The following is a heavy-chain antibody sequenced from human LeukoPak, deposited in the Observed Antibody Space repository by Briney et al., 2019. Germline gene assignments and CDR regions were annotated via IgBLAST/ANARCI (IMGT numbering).Heavy chain of an antibody. CDR3: AIFIAARPNYYYGMDV. D-gene: IGHD6-6*01. J-gene: IGHJ6*02. V-gene: IGHV1-69*13. Sequence: SVKVSCKVSGYTLTELSMHWVRQAPGQGLEWMGGIIPIFGTANYAQKFQGRVTITADESTSTAYMELSSLRSEDTAVYYCAIFIAARPNYYYGMDVWGQGTTVTVSS. CDR2: IIPIFGTA. CDR1: GYTLTELS.